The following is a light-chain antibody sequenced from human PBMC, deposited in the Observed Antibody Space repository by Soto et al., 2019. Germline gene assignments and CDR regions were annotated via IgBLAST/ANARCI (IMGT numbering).Light chain of an antibody. CDR2: AAS. CDR1: QGIRND. V-gene: IGKV1-6*01. CDR3: LQDYNYPRT. Sequence: AIQMTQSPSSLSASVGDRVTITCRASQGIRNDLNWYQQKPGKAPKLLIYAASSLQSGVPSKFSGSGSGTDLPLTISSLQPEDFVTYYCLQDYNYPRTFGQGTKVEIK. J-gene: IGKJ1*01.